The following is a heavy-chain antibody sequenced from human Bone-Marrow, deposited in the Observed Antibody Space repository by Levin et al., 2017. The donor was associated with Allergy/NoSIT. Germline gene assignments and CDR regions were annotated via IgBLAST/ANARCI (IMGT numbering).Heavy chain of an antibody. CDR2: IYYSGST. CDR1: GGSIRSGGYY. CDR3: ARGNCGGDCWNEEDWYFDL. J-gene: IGHJ2*01. D-gene: IGHD2-21*02. V-gene: IGHV4-31*03. Sequence: SPTLSLPCTVSGGSIRSGGYYWSWIRQHPGKGLEWIGYIYYSGSTYYNPSLKSRVTISVDTSKNQFSLKLSSVTAADTAVYYCARGNCGGDCWNEEDWYFDLWGRGTLVTVSS.